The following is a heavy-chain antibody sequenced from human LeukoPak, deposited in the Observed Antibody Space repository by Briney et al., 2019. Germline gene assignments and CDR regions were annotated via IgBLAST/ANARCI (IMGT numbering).Heavy chain of an antibody. CDR3: ARRLTYYDILTAYYTFPYFDY. Sequence: SETLSLTCTVSGGSISSHYWSWVRQPPGRGLEWIGYIYYSGTTNYNPSLKSRVTISVDTSKNQCSLKLSSVTAADTAVYYCARRLTYYDILTAYYTFPYFDYWGQGTLVTVSS. J-gene: IGHJ4*02. CDR1: GGSISSHY. CDR2: IYYSGTT. V-gene: IGHV4-59*11. D-gene: IGHD3-9*01.